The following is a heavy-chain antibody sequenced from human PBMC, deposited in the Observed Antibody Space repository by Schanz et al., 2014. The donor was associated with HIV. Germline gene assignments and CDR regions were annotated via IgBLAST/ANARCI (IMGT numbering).Heavy chain of an antibody. D-gene: IGHD6-6*01. J-gene: IGHJ6*02. V-gene: IGHV1-2*02. CDR1: GGTFSSYG. CDR3: AREPSFSGLDV. Sequence: QVQLVQSGAEVKKPGSSVKVSCKASGGTFSSYGFIWVRQAPGQGLEWMGGINPDNAGTNYAQKFQGRVTMTRDTSISTAFMELSRLRSDDTAVYYCAREPSFSGLDVWGQGTTVIVSS. CDR2: INPDNAGT.